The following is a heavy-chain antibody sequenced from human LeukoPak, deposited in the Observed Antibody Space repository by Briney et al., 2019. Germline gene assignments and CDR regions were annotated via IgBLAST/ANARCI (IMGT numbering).Heavy chain of an antibody. J-gene: IGHJ4*02. D-gene: IGHD6-19*01. CDR1: GFTFSSYG. CDR2: ISSSSSYI. V-gene: IGHV3-21*01. CDR3: ARAPGGLVLRDY. Sequence: GGSLRLSCAASGFTFSSYGMHWVRQAPGKGLEWVSSISSSSSYIYYADSVKGRFTISGDNAKNSLYLQMNSLRAEDTAVYYCARAPGGLVLRDYWGQGTLVTVSS.